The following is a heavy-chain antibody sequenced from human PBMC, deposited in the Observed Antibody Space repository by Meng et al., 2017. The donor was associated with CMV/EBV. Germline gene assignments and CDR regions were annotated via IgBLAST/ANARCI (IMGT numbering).Heavy chain of an antibody. Sequence: CAASGFTFSSYGMHWVRQAPGKGLEWVAVIWYDGSNKFYADSVKGRFTISRDNSKNTLYLQMNSLRAEDTAVYYCARGYYDSSGYDYWGQGTLVTVSS. CDR1: GFTFSSYG. D-gene: IGHD3-22*01. CDR2: IWYDGSNK. J-gene: IGHJ4*02. V-gene: IGHV3-33*01. CDR3: ARGYYDSSGYDY.